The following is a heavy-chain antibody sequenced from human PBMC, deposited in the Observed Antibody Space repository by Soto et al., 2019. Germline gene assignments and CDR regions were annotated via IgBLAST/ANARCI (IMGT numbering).Heavy chain of an antibody. CDR3: AASIFYYGMDV. Sequence: PGESLKISCKGSGYTFTNYWIGCVLQMPGKGLEWMGIIYPGDSDTKYNPSFQGQVTISADKSITTTYLQWSSLKASDTAIYYCAASIFYYGMDVWGQGTTVTVSS. V-gene: IGHV5-51*01. J-gene: IGHJ6*02. CDR1: GYTFTNYW. CDR2: IYPGDSDT.